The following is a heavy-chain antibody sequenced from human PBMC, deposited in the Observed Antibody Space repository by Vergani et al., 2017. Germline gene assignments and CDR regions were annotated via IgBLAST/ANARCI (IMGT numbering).Heavy chain of an antibody. CDR3: AKDPTSYGDYPHWFDP. D-gene: IGHD4-17*01. V-gene: IGHV3-23*01. CDR1: GFTFRSYA. J-gene: IGHJ5*02. Sequence: EVQLLESGGGLVQPGGSLSLLCAASGFTFRSYAMSWVRPAPGKGREWVSAISGRGGSTYYADSEKGRFNISRDNSKNTLYLQMNSLIAEDTAVYYWAKDPTSYGDYPHWFDPWGEGRLVTVSS. CDR2: ISGRGGST.